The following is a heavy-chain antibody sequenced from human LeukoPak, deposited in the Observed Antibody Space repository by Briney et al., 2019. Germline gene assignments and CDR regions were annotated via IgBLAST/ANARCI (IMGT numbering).Heavy chain of an antibody. Sequence: ASVKVSCKASGYTFTGYYMHWVRRAPGQGLEWMGWINPNSGGTNYAQKFQGRVTMTRDTSISTAYMELSRLRSDDTAVYYCARGFDWLSPTYYYYGMDVWGQGTTVTVSS. V-gene: IGHV1-2*02. D-gene: IGHD3-9*01. CDR1: GYTFTGYY. CDR3: ARGFDWLSPTYYYYGMDV. CDR2: INPNSGGT. J-gene: IGHJ6*02.